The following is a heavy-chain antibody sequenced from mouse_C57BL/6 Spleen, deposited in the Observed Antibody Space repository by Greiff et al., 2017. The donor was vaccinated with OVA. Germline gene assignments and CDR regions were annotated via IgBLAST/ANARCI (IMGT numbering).Heavy chain of an antibody. D-gene: IGHD3-1*01. CDR3: ARGLGHWYFDV. Sequence: EVKLVESGGGLVKPGGSLKLSCAASGFTFSDYGMHWVRQAPEKGLEWVAYISSGSSTIYYADTVKGRFTISRDNAKNTLFLQMTSLRSEDTAMYYCARGLGHWYFDVWGTGTTVTVSS. V-gene: IGHV5-17*01. J-gene: IGHJ1*03. CDR2: ISSGSSTI. CDR1: GFTFSDYG.